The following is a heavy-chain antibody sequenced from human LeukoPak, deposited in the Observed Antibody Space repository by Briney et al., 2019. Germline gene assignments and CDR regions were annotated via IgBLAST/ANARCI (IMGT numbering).Heavy chain of an antibody. D-gene: IGHD3-22*01. CDR2: INPASGAS. CDR1: GDSFTGYY. V-gene: IGHV1-2*02. Sequence: ASVKVSCKASGDSFTGYYVQWVRQAPGQGLEWVAWINPASGASHYAQKFQGRVTVTRDTSISTAYMELSSLRSDDTAVFYCARSISGYTLDYWGQGTLVSVSS. J-gene: IGHJ4*02. CDR3: ARSISGYTLDY.